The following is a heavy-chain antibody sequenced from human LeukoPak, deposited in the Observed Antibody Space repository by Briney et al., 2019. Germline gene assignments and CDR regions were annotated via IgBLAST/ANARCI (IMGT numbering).Heavy chain of an antibody. V-gene: IGHV1-69*04. CDR3: ARDQTTWSGYWHFDY. J-gene: IGHJ4*02. CDR2: IIPILGIA. CDR1: GGTFSSYA. Sequence: SVKVSCKACGGTFSSYAISWVRQAPGQGLEWMGRIIPILGIANYAQKFQGRVTLTTDTSTSTAYMEVRSLRSDDTAVYYCARDQTTWSGYWHFDYWGQGTLVTVSS. D-gene: IGHD3-3*01.